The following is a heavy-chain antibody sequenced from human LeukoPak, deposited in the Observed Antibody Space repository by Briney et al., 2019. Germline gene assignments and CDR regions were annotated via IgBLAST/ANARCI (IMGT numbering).Heavy chain of an antibody. CDR1: GGSISSYY. CDR2: IYYSGST. CDR3: ARTPNPYSSSWYIMWGAFDI. Sequence: SETLSLTCTVSGGSISSYYWSWIRQPPGKGLEWIGYIYYSGSTNYNPSLKSRVTISVDTSKNQFSLKLSSVTAADTAVYYCARTPNPYSSSWYIMWGAFDIWGQGTMVTVSS. V-gene: IGHV4-59*08. D-gene: IGHD6-13*01. J-gene: IGHJ3*02.